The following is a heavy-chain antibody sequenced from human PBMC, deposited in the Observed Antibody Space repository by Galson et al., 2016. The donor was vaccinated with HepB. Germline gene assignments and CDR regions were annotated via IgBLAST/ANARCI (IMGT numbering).Heavy chain of an antibody. V-gene: IGHV3-15*01. J-gene: IGHJ3*02. CDR2: IKSKTDGGTT. D-gene: IGHD6-25*01. Sequence: SLRLSCAASGFTFSNAWMSWVRQAPGKGLEWVGRIKSKTDGGTTDYAAPVKGRFTISRDDSKNTLYLQLNSLRAEDTAVYYCAGDEAAARGWNAFDIWGQGTMVTVSS. CDR1: GFTFSNAW. CDR3: AGDEAAARGWNAFDI.